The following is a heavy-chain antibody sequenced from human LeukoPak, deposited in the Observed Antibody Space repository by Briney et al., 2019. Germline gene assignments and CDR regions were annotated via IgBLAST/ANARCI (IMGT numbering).Heavy chain of an antibody. J-gene: IGHJ4*02. V-gene: IGHV4-34*01. D-gene: IGHD3-22*01. CDR3: ARGYYYDSSGYCFFDY. CDR2: INHSGST. Sequence: PSETLSLTCAVYGGSFSGYYWSWIRQPPGKGLEWIGEINHSGSTNYNPSLKSRVTISVDTSKNQFSLKLSSVTAADTAVYYCARGYYYDSSGYCFFDYWGQGTLVTVSS. CDR1: GGSFSGYY.